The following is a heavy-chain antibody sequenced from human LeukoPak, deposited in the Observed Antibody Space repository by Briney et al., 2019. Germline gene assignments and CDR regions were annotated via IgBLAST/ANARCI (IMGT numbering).Heavy chain of an antibody. D-gene: IGHD3-3*01. J-gene: IGHJ5*02. V-gene: IGHV4-39*02. CDR1: GGSISSSSYY. CDR3: AGVPVWSGYTFDP. CDR2: IFYSGNT. Sequence: SETLSLTCTVSGGSISSSSYYWGWIRQPPGKGLEWIGSIFYSGNTYYNPSLKSRVTISVDTSKNHFSLKLSSVTAADTAVYYCAGVPVWSGYTFDPWGQGTLVTVSS.